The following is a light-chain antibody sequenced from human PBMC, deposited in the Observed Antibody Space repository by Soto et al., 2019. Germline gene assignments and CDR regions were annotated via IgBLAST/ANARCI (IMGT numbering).Light chain of an antibody. Sequence: QSALTQPRSVSGSPGQSLTISCTGTSSDVGGYNYVSWYQQYPGQVPKLMIYDVTKRPSGVPDRFSGSKSGNTASLTISGLQAEDEADYYCGSHAGTYTYVFGTGTQLTVL. V-gene: IGLV2-11*01. J-gene: IGLJ6*01. CDR1: SSDVGGYNY. CDR3: GSHAGTYTYV. CDR2: DVT.